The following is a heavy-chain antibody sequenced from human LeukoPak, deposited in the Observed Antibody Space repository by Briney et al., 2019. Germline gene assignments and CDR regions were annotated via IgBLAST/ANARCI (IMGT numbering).Heavy chain of an antibody. D-gene: IGHD5-24*01. CDR3: ARALTRWLQPFDY. J-gene: IGHJ4*02. CDR1: DYSISSGYY. V-gene: IGHV4-38-2*02. CDR2: IYHSGST. Sequence: SETLSLTCSVSDYSISSGYYWGWIRQPPGKGLEWIGSIYHSGSTYYNPSLKSRVTISVDTSKNQFSLRLKSVTAADTAVYYCARALTRWLQPFDYWGQGTLVTVSS.